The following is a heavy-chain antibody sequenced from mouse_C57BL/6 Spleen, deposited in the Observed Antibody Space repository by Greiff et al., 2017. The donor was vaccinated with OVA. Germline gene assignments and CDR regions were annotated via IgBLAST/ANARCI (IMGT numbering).Heavy chain of an antibody. Sequence: VQLQQPGAELVKPGASVKMSCKASGYTFTSYWITWVKQRPGQGLEWIGDIYPGSGSTNYNEKFKSKATLTVDTSSSTAYMQLSSLTSEDSAVYYCAREGAIYYDYDDGFAYWGQGTLVTVSA. CDR3: AREGAIYYDYDDGFAY. J-gene: IGHJ3*01. V-gene: IGHV1-55*01. D-gene: IGHD2-4*01. CDR2: IYPGSGST. CDR1: GYTFTSYW.